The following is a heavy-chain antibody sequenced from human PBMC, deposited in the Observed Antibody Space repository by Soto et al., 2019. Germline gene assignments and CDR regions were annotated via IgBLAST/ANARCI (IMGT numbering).Heavy chain of an antibody. CDR3: AKHKSSWLYYFDY. D-gene: IGHD6-13*01. CDR1: GFTSSAYA. J-gene: IGHJ4*02. Sequence: DVQLLESGGDLVQPGGSLRLSCEVSGFTSSAYAMSWVRQAPGKGLEWVSTISGNGGSTFYTPSVEGRFSVSRDNPKNTLYLHMSSLRAEDTAIYYCAKHKSSWLYYFDYWGQGTVVTVSS. CDR2: ISGNGGST. V-gene: IGHV3-23*01.